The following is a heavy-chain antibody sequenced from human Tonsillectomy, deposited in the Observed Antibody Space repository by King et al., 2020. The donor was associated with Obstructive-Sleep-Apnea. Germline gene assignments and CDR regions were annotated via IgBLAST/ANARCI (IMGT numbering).Heavy chain of an antibody. V-gene: IGHV4-39*07. D-gene: IGHD6-19*01. Sequence: QLQESGPGLVKPSETLSLTCSVSGGSISSSTYYWGWIRQPPGKGLEWIGSIYYSGSTYYNPSLKSRVSISVDTSKNQFSLKLSSVTAADTAVYYCARRYTSGWYHYWGQGTLVTVSS. CDR3: ARRYTSGWYHY. J-gene: IGHJ4*02. CDR2: IYYSGST. CDR1: GGSISSSTYY.